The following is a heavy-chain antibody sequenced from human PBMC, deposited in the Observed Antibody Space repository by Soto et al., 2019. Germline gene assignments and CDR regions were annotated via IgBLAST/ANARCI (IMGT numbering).Heavy chain of an antibody. V-gene: IGHV4-34*01. D-gene: IGHD3-10*01. Sequence: PSHTLSLTCSVYGGSSNGYNCSWILQPPGTGLEWIGEINHSGSTNYNPSLKSRFTISVDTSKNQSSLKLSSVSAADTAVYNCARELVDQPPSYYYGMDVWGQGTAVTVSS. CDR2: INHSGST. J-gene: IGHJ6*02. CDR1: GGSSNGYN. CDR3: ARELVDQPPSYYYGMDV.